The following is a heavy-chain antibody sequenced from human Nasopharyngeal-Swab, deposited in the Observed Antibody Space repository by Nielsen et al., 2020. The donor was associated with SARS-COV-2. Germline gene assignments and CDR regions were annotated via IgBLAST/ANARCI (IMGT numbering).Heavy chain of an antibody. CDR1: GGTFSSYA. CDR3: ARDADSSGYYGGGYYFDY. V-gene: IGHV1-69*13. D-gene: IGHD3-22*01. Sequence: SVKVSCKASGGTFSSYAISWVRQAPAQGLEWMGGIIPIFGTANYAQKFQGRVTITADESTSTAYMELSSLRSEDTAVYYCARDADSSGYYGGGYYFDYWGQGTLVTVSS. J-gene: IGHJ4*02. CDR2: IIPIFGTA.